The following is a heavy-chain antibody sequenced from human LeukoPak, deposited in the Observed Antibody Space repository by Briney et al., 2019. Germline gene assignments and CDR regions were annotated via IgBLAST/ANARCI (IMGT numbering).Heavy chain of an antibody. D-gene: IGHD3-22*01. CDR1: GYTFTSYD. CDR3: ARGMKYYYDSSGLNWFDP. V-gene: IGHV1-8*03. J-gene: IGHJ5*02. Sequence: ASVKVSCKASGYTFTSYDINRVRQATGQGLEWMGWMNPNSGNTGYAQKFQGRVTITRNTSISTAYMELSSLRSEDTAVYYCARGMKYYYDSSGLNWFDPWGQGTLVTVSS. CDR2: MNPNSGNT.